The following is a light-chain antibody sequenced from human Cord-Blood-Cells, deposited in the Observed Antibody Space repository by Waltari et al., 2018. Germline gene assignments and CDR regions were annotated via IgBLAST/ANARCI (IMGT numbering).Light chain of an antibody. CDR2: WAI. CDR3: QQYYSTPRT. J-gene: IGKJ1*01. Sequence: DIVMTQSPDSLAVSLGERATINCKSSQSVLYSSNNKNYLAWYQQKPRQPPKVLISWAINPESRVPEPIRWQRFGANFHSPHSQLQGGSCAGYYCQQYYSTPRTFGQGTKVEIK. V-gene: IGKV4-1*01. CDR1: QSVLYSSNNKNY.